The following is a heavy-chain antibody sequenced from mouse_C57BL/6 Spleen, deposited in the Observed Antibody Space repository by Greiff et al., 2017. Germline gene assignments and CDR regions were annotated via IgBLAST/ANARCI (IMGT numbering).Heavy chain of an antibody. V-gene: IGHV5-9-1*02. Sequence: EVKVVESGEGLVKPGGSLKLSCAASGFTFSSYAMSWVRQTPEKRLEWVAYISSGGDYIYYADTVKGRFTISRDNARNTLYLQMSSLKSEDTAMYYCTIYGNPLRDAMDYWGQGTSVTVSS. J-gene: IGHJ4*01. CDR1: GFTFSSYA. D-gene: IGHD2-1*01. CDR2: ISSGGDYI. CDR3: TIYGNPLRDAMDY.